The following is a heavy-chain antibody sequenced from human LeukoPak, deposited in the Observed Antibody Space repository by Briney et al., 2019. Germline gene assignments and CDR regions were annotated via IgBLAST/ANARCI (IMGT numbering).Heavy chain of an antibody. CDR3: ARGLDCSSTSCQLTCGMDV. V-gene: IGHV3-53*01. D-gene: IGHD2-2*01. CDR2: IFIVGST. Sequence: GGSLRLSCEASGFTVSSNHMSWVPQAPGKGLEWVSVIFIVGSTYYADSVKGRFTISRDKSRNTLYLQMNSLRAEDTAVYYCARGLDCSSTSCQLTCGMDVWGQGTTVTVSS. CDR1: GFTVSSNH. J-gene: IGHJ6*02.